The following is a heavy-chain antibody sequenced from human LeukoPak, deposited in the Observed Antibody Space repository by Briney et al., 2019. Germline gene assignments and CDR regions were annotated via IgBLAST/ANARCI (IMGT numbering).Heavy chain of an antibody. J-gene: IGHJ4*02. CDR2: INPNSGGT. CDR3: ARLYSSGWYVEY. D-gene: IGHD6-19*01. V-gene: IGHV1-2*06. CDR1: GYTFTGYY. Sequence: ASVKVSCKASGYTFTGYYMHWVQQAPGQGLEWMGRINPNSGGTNYAQKIQGRVTMTRDTSISTAYMELSRLRSDDTAVYYCARLYSSGWYVEYWGQGTLVTVSS.